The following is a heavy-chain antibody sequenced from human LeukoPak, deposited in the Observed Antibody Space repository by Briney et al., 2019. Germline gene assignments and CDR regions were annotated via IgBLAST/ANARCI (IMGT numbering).Heavy chain of an antibody. V-gene: IGHV3-23*01. J-gene: IGHJ4*02. CDR1: GFTFSSYA. D-gene: IGHD6-13*01. Sequence: GGSLRLSCAASGFTFSSYAMSWVRRAPGKELEWVSAISGSGGSTYYADSVKGRFTISRDNSKNTLYLQMNSLRAEDTAVYYCAHISSSWPDYWGQGTLVTVSS. CDR2: ISGSGGST. CDR3: AHISSSWPDY.